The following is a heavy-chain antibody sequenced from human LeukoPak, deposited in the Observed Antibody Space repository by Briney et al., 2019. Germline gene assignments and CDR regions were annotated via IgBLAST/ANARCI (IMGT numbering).Heavy chain of an antibody. CDR2: MNPNSGNT. V-gene: IGHV1-8*01. CDR3: ARGIQLWLRRAFGY. CDR1: GYTFTSYD. J-gene: IGHJ4*02. D-gene: IGHD5-18*01. Sequence: GASVKVSCKASGYTFTSYDINWVRQATGQGLEWMGWMNPNSGNTGYAQKFQGRVTMTRNTSISTAYMELSSLRSEDTAVYYCARGIQLWLRRAFGYWGRGTLVTVSS.